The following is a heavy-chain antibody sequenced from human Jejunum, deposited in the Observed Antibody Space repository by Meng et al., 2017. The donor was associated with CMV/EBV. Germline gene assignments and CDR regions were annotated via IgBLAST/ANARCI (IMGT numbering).Heavy chain of an antibody. V-gene: IGHV1-2*02. J-gene: IGHJ5*02. CDR2: IHPNRGVT. D-gene: IGHD3-3*01. CDR3: AKDEGVAILGVVYNWFDP. Sequence: FTDFYLPWVRQAPGQGPEWMGWIHPNRGVTDYAPKFKGRVTMTRDTSISTAYMELTRLKSDDTALYYCAKDEGVAILGVVYNWFDPWGPGTLVTVSS. CDR1: FTDFY.